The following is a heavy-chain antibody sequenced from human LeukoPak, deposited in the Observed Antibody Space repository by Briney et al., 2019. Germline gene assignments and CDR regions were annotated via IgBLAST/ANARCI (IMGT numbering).Heavy chain of an antibody. CDR3: VKDLRGGGYYTSFDY. J-gene: IGHJ4*02. CDR1: GFTVSSNY. D-gene: IGHD3-10*01. CDR2: IYSGGST. Sequence: GGSLRLSCADSGFTVSSNYMRWVRQAPGKGLEWVSVIYSGGSTHYADSVKGRFTISRDNSKRTLYLQMSSLRAEDTAVYYCVKDLRGGGYYTSFDYWGQGTLVTVSS. V-gene: IGHV3-66*01.